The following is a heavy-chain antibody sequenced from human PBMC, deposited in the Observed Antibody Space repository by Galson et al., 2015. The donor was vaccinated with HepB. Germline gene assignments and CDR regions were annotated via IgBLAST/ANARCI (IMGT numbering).Heavy chain of an antibody. CDR3: AKENYDSSGYYWGLSDY. J-gene: IGHJ4*02. Sequence: SLRLSCAASGFTFTNYWMSWVRQAPGKGLEWVAVISYDGSNKYYADSVKGRFTISRDNSKNTLYLQMNSLRAEDTAVYYCAKENYDSSGYYWGLSDYWGQGTLVTVSS. D-gene: IGHD3-22*01. CDR2: ISYDGSNK. V-gene: IGHV3-30*18. CDR1: GFTFTNYW.